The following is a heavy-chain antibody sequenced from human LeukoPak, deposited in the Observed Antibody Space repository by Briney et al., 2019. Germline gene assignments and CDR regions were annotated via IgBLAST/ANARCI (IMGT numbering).Heavy chain of an antibody. CDR3: ARDLAYCGGACYAPPDVAFDI. V-gene: IGHV3-30*03. CDR1: GFTFSSYG. Sequence: PRGSLTLSYAAAGFTFSSYGMHWVRQAPGTGLEGVAVISYDVSNKYYADSVKGRFTFSRDNSKNTMYLQMNSLRADDTAVSYCARDLAYCGGACYAPPDVAFDIWGQGTMVTVSS. CDR2: ISYDVSNK. J-gene: IGHJ3*02. D-gene: IGHD2-21*02.